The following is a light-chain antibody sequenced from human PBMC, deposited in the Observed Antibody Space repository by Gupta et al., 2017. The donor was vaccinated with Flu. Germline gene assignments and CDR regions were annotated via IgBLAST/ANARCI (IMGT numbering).Light chain of an antibody. Sequence: DIVMTQSPLSLPVTPGEPASISCRSNQSLLHSNGYTYLDWYLQRPGQSPQVLIYLVSRRSCGVPDRFSGSGSGADFTLEISRVEPEDLGIYYCMQAVQSPFTFGQGTRLDI. CDR3: MQAVQSPFT. V-gene: IGKV2-28*01. CDR2: LVS. CDR1: QSLLHSNGYTY. J-gene: IGKJ2*01.